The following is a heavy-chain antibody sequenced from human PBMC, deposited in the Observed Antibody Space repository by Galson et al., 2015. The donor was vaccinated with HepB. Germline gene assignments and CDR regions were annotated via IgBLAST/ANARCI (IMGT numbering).Heavy chain of an antibody. D-gene: IGHD3-10*01. J-gene: IGHJ4*02. CDR1: GDSISNDRW. V-gene: IGHV4-4*02. CDR2: AYHNGGT. CDR3: ARAKEGRGYFDY. Sequence: SETLSLTCAVSGDSISNDRWWSWVRQPPGEGLEWIGEAYHNGGTNYRPSLKSRVTISVDKSKNQFSLKLTSVTAADTAVYYCARAKEGRGYFDYWGQGTLVTVSS.